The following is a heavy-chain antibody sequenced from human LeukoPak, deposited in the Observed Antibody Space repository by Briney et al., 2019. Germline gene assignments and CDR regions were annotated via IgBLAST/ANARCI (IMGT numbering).Heavy chain of an antibody. CDR1: GGSISSGGYY. CDR2: IYYSGST. Sequence: SQTLSLTCTVSGGSISSGGYYWSWIRQPPGKGLEWIGYIYYSGSTNYNPSLKSRVTISVDTSKNQFSLRLSSVTATDTAVYYCARSRGGFRHGLNFFDYWGQGTLVTVSS. J-gene: IGHJ4*02. D-gene: IGHD3-16*01. V-gene: IGHV4-61*08. CDR3: ARSRGGFRHGLNFFDY.